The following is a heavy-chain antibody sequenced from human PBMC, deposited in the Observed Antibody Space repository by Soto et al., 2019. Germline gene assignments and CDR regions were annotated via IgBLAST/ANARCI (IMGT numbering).Heavy chain of an antibody. CDR3: AKGSYRSSRYSWPQSADYYGMDV. CDR2: ISGSGGST. J-gene: IGHJ6*02. V-gene: IGHV3-23*01. Sequence: GGSLRLSCAASGFTFSSYAMSWVRQAPGKGLEWVSAISGSGGSTYYADSVKGRFTISRDNSKNTLYLQMNSLRAEDTAVYYCAKGSYRSSRYSWPQSADYYGMDVWGQGTTVTVSS. CDR1: GFTFSSYA. D-gene: IGHD6-13*01.